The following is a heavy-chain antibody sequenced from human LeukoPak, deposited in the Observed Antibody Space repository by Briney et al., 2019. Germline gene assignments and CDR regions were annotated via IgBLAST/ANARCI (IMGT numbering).Heavy chain of an antibody. V-gene: IGHV3-23*01. CDR1: AFPFSIYA. Sequence: PGGSLRLSCEVSAFPFSIYAMAWVRQAPGQGLEWVSAIDASGSDTYYTDSVKGRFTISRDNSKNTVYLQMNSLRVEDTAVYYCADYRKPQGLDYWGQGTLVTVSS. D-gene: IGHD1-14*01. CDR2: IDASGSDT. J-gene: IGHJ4*02. CDR3: ADYRKPQGLDY.